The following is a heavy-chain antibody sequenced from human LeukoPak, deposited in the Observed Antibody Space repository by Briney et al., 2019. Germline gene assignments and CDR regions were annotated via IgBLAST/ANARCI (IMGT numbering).Heavy chain of an antibody. Sequence: LETLSLTCTVSGYSTSSGYYWGWIRQPPGKGLEWVGSIYHSGSTYHNPSLKSRVTISVDTSKNQFSLKLRSVTAADTAVYYCARPTARLGWFDPWGQGTLVTVSS. CDR2: IYHSGST. CDR3: ARPTARLGWFDP. J-gene: IGHJ5*02. V-gene: IGHV4-38-2*02. D-gene: IGHD6-6*01. CDR1: GYSTSSGYY.